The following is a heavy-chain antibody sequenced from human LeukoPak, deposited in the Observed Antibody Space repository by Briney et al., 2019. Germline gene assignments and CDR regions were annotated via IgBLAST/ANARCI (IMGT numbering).Heavy chain of an antibody. CDR3: AKFSGWYYFDY. V-gene: IGHV3-23*01. CDR2: ISGGGGST. J-gene: IGHJ4*02. CDR1: GFTFTSYS. Sequence: GGSLRLSCAASGFTFTSYSMNWVRQAPGKGLEWVSTISGGGGSTYYADSVKGRFTISRDNSKNTLYLQMNSLRAEDTAVYYCAKFSGWYYFDYWGQGTLVTVSS. D-gene: IGHD6-19*01.